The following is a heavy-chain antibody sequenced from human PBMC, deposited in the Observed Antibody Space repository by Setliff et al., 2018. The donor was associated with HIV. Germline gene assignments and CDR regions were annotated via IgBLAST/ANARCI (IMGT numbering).Heavy chain of an antibody. V-gene: IGHV4-39*07. CDR3: ARAPYYDYRGLAVYYFDY. J-gene: IGHJ4*02. Sequence: PSETLSLTCTVSGDSMNNNYWGWIRQPPGQGLEWIGTIYYSGDTFYNTSLKTRITISVDTSKNHLSLKVSSLTAADTAVYYCARAPYYDYRGLAVYYFDYWGQGTLVTVSS. CDR1: GDSMNNNY. D-gene: IGHD3-22*01. CDR2: IYYSGDT.